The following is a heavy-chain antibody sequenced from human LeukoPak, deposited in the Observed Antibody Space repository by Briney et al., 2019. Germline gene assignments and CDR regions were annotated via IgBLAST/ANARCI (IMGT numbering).Heavy chain of an antibody. J-gene: IGHJ5*02. CDR3: ARDPGIAAAGTIWFDP. CDR2: IIPIFGTA. Sequence: SVKVSCKASGGTFSSYAISWVRQAPGQGLEWMGGIIPIFGTANYAQKFQGRVTITADKSTSTAYMELSSLRSEDTAVYYCARDPGIAAAGTIWFDPWGQGTLVTVSS. D-gene: IGHD6-13*01. CDR1: GGTFSSYA. V-gene: IGHV1-69*06.